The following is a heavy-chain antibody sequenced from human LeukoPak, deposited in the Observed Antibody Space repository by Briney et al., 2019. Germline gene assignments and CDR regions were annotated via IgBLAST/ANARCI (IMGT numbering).Heavy chain of an antibody. V-gene: IGHV3-21*01. D-gene: IGHD5-12*01. Sequence: GGSLRLSCAASGFTFSSYSMNWVRQAPGKGLEWVSSISSSNSYIYYADSVKGRFTISRDNAKNSLYLQMNSLRAEDTAVYYCARGSGYGKGHDYWGQGTLVTVSS. CDR1: GFTFSSYS. J-gene: IGHJ4*02. CDR2: ISSSNSYI. CDR3: ARGSGYGKGHDY.